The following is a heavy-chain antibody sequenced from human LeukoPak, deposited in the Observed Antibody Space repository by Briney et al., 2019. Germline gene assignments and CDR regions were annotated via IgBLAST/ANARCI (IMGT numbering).Heavy chain of an antibody. CDR3: ATDRRGGNSSGAFHI. D-gene: IGHD1-26*01. J-gene: IGHJ3*02. Sequence: ASVKVSCKVSGYTLTELSMHWVRQAPGKGLEWMGGFDPEDGGRIYAQKFEGRVTMTEDTSTDTAYMELSSLRSEDTAVYYFATDRRGGNSSGAFHIWGQGTMVTVSS. V-gene: IGHV1-24*01. CDR2: FDPEDGGR. CDR1: GYTLTELS.